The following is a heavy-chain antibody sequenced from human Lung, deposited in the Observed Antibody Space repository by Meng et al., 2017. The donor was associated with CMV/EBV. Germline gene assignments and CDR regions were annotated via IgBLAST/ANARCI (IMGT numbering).Heavy chain of an antibody. D-gene: IGHD4-11*01. J-gene: IGHJ4*02. Sequence: GESLKISCAVSGFTFSSYAMNWVRQAPGKGLEWVSGISGSGASTHYADFVKGRFTISRDNSKNTMYLQMKSLRAEDTAVYYCVKGRDHNNYGGSGTVDFWGQGTXVTVSS. V-gene: IGHV3-23*01. CDR1: GFTFSSYA. CDR2: ISGSGAST. CDR3: VKGRDHNNYGGSGTVDF.